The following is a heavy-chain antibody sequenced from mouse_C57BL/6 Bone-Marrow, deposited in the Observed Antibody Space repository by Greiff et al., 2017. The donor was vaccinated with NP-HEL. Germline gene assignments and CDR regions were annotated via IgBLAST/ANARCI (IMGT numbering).Heavy chain of an antibody. V-gene: IGHV2-6-1*01. J-gene: IGHJ4*01. D-gene: IGHD1-1*01. Sequence: VQLQQSGPGLVAPSQSLSITCTVSGFSLTSYGVHWVRQPPGKGLEWLVVIWSDGSTTYNSALKSRLSISKDNSKSQVFLKMNSLQTDDTAMYYCARQGGDYGSSYEGVDYWGQGTSVTVSS. CDR2: IWSDGST. CDR1: GFSLTSYG. CDR3: ARQGGDYGSSYEGVDY.